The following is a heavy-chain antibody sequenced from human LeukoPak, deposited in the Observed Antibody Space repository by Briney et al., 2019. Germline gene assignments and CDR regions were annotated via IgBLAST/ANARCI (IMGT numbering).Heavy chain of an antibody. Sequence: SETLSLTCTVSGGSISTSNYYWGWIRQPPGKGLEWIGSIYYSGSTYYNPSLKSRVTISVDTSKNQFSLKLSSVTAADTAVYYCARDHGSTYYYDSSGYHDAFDIWGQGTMVTVSS. CDR2: IYYSGST. J-gene: IGHJ3*02. CDR1: GGSISTSNYY. V-gene: IGHV4-39*07. CDR3: ARDHGSTYYYDSSGYHDAFDI. D-gene: IGHD3-22*01.